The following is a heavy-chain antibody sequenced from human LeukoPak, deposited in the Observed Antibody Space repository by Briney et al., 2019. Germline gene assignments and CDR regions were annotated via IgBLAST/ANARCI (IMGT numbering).Heavy chain of an antibody. J-gene: IGHJ6*02. CDR1: GFTFSSYA. CDR2: ISSNGGST. D-gene: IGHD5-12*01. V-gene: IGHV3-64D*06. CDR3: ARGGRGHDFSPNYYYGLDV. Sequence: GGSLRLSCSASGFTFSSYAMHWVRQAPGKELEYVSAISSNGGSTYYADSVKGRFTISRDNSKNTLYLQMSSLRAEDTAVYYCARGGRGHDFSPNYYYGLDVWGQGTTVTVSS.